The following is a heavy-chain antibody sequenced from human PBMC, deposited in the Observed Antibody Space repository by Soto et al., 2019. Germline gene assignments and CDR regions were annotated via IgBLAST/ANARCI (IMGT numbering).Heavy chain of an antibody. CDR3: VRSGTARLLRHSWFDT. D-gene: IGHD2-21*01. J-gene: IGHJ5*02. CDR2: ITASSAYI. V-gene: IGHV3-21*01. Sequence: EVQLVESGGGLFNLGGSWGPSVAPLGFTSTTYKLTWVGRPPGKGLEWVYSITASSAYIYYADSVRGRITISRDNAKNSLFLQMHSLRAEDTAVYYCVRSGTARLLRHSWFDTWGQGTLVTVSS. CDR1: GFTSTTYK.